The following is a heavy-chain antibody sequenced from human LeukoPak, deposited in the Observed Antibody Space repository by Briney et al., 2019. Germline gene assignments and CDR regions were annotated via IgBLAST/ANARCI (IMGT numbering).Heavy chain of an antibody. J-gene: IGHJ4*02. V-gene: IGHV3-30*01. CDR3: ARDPPDYYEGGGYFDY. Sequence: PGRSLRLSCAASGFTFSSYAMHWVRQAPGKGLEWVAVISYDGSNKYYADSVKGRFTISRDNSKNTLYLQMNSLRAEDTAVYYCARDPPDYYEGGGYFDYWGQGTLVTVSS. D-gene: IGHD3-22*01. CDR1: GFTFSSYA. CDR2: ISYDGSNK.